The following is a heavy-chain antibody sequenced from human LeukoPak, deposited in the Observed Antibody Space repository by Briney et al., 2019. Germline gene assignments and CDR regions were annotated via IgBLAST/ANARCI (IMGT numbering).Heavy chain of an antibody. J-gene: IGHJ4*02. V-gene: IGHV3-30*02. Sequence: GGSLRLSCAASGFTFNRYGMHWVRQAPGKGLECVAFIRYDESHRFYGDSVRGRFTISRDNSKNTLYLQMNSLRAEDTAVYYCAKGPLRWFGELFPEYYFDYWGQGTLVTVSS. D-gene: IGHD3-10*01. CDR1: GFTFNRYG. CDR2: IRYDESHR. CDR3: AKGPLRWFGELFPEYYFDY.